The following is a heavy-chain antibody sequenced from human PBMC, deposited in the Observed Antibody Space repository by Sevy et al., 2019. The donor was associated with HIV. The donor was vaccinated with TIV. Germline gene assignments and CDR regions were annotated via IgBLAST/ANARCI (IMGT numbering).Heavy chain of an antibody. CDR3: AAEDMTTFGGPLRVFET. D-gene: IGHD3-16*01. V-gene: IGHV1-58*01. J-gene: IGHJ6*02. CDR1: GFTFSSSA. Sequence: ASVKVSCKASGFTFSSSAVQWVRQARGHRLEWIGCIVVGSDVTDYAQALQDRVTITRDMSTGTVYMELSSLRSEDTAVYYCAAEDMTTFGGPLRVFETWGLGTTVTVSS. CDR2: IVVGSDVT.